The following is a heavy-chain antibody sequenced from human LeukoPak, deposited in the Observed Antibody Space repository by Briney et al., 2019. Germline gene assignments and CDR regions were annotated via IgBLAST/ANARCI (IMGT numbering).Heavy chain of an antibody. CDR1: GYTITELS. V-gene: IGHV1-24*01. D-gene: IGHD3-22*01. Sequence: ASVKVSCKVSGYTITELSMHWVRQATGKGLEWMGGIDPEDGETIYAQKFQGRVTMTEDTSTDTAYMELYSLTSDDTAVYYCARGQPYYYDSSGYYYFDYWGQGTLVTVPS. CDR3: ARGQPYYYDSSGYYYFDY. CDR2: IDPEDGET. J-gene: IGHJ4*02.